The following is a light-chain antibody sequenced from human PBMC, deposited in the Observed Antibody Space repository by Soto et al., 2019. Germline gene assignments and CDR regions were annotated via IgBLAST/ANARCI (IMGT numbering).Light chain of an antibody. CDR1: QSINTY. Sequence: DIQMTQSPSSLSGSVGDRVTITCRASQSINTYLNWYQQKPGKAPKLLIYAASTLQSGVPSRFSGSGSGTEFTLTISSLQPEDFATYYCQQLNSYPSITFGQGTRLEIK. V-gene: IGKV1-9*01. J-gene: IGKJ5*01. CDR3: QQLNSYPSIT. CDR2: AAS.